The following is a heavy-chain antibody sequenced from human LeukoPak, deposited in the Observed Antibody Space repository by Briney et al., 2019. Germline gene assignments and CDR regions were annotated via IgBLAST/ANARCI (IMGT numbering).Heavy chain of an antibody. J-gene: IGHJ4*02. V-gene: IGHV3-48*01. D-gene: IGHD5-24*01. CDR1: GFTFSSYS. CDR3: ARSATETRWLQLIGCFGY. CDR2: ISSSSSTI. Sequence: GGSLRLSCAASGFTFSSYSMNWVRQAPGKGLEWVSYISSSSSTIYYADSVKGRFTISRDNAKNSLYLQMNSLRAEDTAVYYCARSATETRWLQLIGCFGYWGQGTLVTVSS.